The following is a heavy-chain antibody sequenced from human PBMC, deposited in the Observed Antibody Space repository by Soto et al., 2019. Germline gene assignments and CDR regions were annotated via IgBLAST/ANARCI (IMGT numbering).Heavy chain of an antibody. CDR2: IYYSGST. V-gene: IGHV4-59*01. D-gene: IGHD3-22*01. CDR3: ARANYYDSSGYPPLYYYYGMDV. Sequence: SETLSLTCNVSGGSITSYYWSWIRQPPGKGLEWIGYIYYSGSTNYNPSLKSRVTISVDTSKNQFSLKLSSVTAADTAVYYCARANYYDSSGYPPLYYYYGMDVWGQGTTVTVSS. J-gene: IGHJ6*02. CDR1: GGSITSYY.